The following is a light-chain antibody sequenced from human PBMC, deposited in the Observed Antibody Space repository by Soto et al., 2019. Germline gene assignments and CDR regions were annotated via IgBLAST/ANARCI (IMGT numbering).Light chain of an antibody. CDR2: GAS. CDR3: QQYGSSPRT. Sequence: EIVLTQSAGTLSLSPGERATLSCRASQSVISNYLAWYQHKAGQAPRLLIYGASSRATGIPDRFSGSGSGTDFTLTISRLEPEDFAVYYCQQYGSSPRTFGQGTKVEIK. V-gene: IGKV3-20*01. J-gene: IGKJ1*01. CDR1: QSVISNY.